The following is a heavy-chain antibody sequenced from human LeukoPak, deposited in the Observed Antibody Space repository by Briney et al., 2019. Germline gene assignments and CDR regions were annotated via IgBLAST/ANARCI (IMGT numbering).Heavy chain of an antibody. J-gene: IGHJ4*02. CDR1: GFSFTDAW. Sequence: PGGSLRLSCAASGFSFTDAWMSWVRQAPGKGLEWVGHLKSKAAGWTTDYAAPVKDRFTISGDDSKNTLYLQMNTLKTEDTAVYYCTTGHYWGQGTLVTVSS. CDR3: TTGHY. V-gene: IGHV3-15*01. CDR2: LKSKAAGWTT.